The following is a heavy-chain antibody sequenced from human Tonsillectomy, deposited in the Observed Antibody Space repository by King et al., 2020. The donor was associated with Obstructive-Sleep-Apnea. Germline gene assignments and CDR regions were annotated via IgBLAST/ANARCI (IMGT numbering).Heavy chain of an antibody. D-gene: IGHD3-22*01. CDR1: GYTFTSYD. Sequence: VQLVESGAEVKKPGDSVKVSCKASGYTFTSYDINWVRQATGQGLEWMGWMNPNSGNTGYAQKFQGRVTMTRNTSISTAYMELSSLRSEDTAVYYCALRGYYDSSGPFDYWGQGTLVTVSS. V-gene: IGHV1-8*01. CDR2: MNPNSGNT. J-gene: IGHJ4*02. CDR3: ALRGYYDSSGPFDY.